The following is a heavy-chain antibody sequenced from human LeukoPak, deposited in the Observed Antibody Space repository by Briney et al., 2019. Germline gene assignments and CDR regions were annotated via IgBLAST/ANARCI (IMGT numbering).Heavy chain of an antibody. CDR2: IYSGGST. V-gene: IGHV3-53*01. CDR1: GFTVSSNY. J-gene: IGHJ4*02. D-gene: IGHD4-23*01. CDR3: ARGRSFGGFFHFDY. Sequence: GGSLRLSCAASGFTVSSNYMSWVRQAPGKGLEWVSVIYSGGSTYYADSVKGRFTISRDNSKNTLYLQMNSLRAKDTAVYYCARGRSFGGFFHFDYWGQGTLVTVSS.